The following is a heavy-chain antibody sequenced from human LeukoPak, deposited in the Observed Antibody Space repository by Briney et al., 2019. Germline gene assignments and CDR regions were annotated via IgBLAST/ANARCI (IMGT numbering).Heavy chain of an antibody. J-gene: IGHJ6*02. V-gene: IGHV1-69*13. CDR1: GGTFSSYA. CDR2: IIPIFGTA. CDR3: ARDYPGTPTFYYYYGMDV. Sequence: GASVKVSCKASGGTFSSYAISWVRQAPRQGLEWMGGIIPIFGTANYAQKFQGRVTITADESTSTAYMELSSLRSEDTAVYYCARDYPGTPTFYYYYGMDVWGQGTTVTVSS. D-gene: IGHD1-26*01.